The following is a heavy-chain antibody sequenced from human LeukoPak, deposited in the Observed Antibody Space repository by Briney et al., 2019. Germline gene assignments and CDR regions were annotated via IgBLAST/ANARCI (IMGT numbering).Heavy chain of an antibody. Sequence: GGSLRLSCAASGFNFDDYGMNWVRQAPGKGLEWVSYISSSGSTIYYADSVKGRFTISRDNAKNSLYLQMNSLRAEDTAVYYCARVRYYDFWSGNWFDPWGQGTLVTVSS. CDR2: ISSSGSTI. V-gene: IGHV3-48*03. CDR1: GFNFDDYG. D-gene: IGHD3-3*01. CDR3: ARVRYYDFWSGNWFDP. J-gene: IGHJ5*02.